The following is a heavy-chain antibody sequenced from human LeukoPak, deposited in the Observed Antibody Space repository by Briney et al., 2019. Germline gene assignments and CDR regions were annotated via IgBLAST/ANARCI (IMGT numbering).Heavy chain of an antibody. V-gene: IGHV3-33*01. Sequence: GGSLRLSCVASGFAFSGYGMHWVRQTPGKGLEWVAVVWSDGSDQRYADSVKGRFTISRDNAKNSLYLQMNSLRAEDTAVYYCARDGLTIFGGLGDYWGQGTLVTVSS. CDR3: ARDGLTIFGGLGDY. CDR1: GFAFSGYG. D-gene: IGHD3-3*01. CDR2: VWSDGSDQ. J-gene: IGHJ4*02.